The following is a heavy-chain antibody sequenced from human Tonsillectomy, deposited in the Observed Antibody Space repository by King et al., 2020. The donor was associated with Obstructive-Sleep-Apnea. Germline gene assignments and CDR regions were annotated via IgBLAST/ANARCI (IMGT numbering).Heavy chain of an antibody. D-gene: IGHD2-15*01. Sequence: VQLVESGGGLVQPGGSLRLSCAASGFTFSDYSVNWVRQAPGTGLEWVSYISIDSSNIYYADSVKGRFTISRDNAKNSLYLQMNSLRAEDTAVYYCARDVISAYCSGGSCYPYYFDYWGQGTLVTVSS. CDR3: ARDVISAYCSGGSCYPYYFDY. V-gene: IGHV3-48*04. CDR1: GFTFSDYS. J-gene: IGHJ4*02. CDR2: ISIDSSNI.